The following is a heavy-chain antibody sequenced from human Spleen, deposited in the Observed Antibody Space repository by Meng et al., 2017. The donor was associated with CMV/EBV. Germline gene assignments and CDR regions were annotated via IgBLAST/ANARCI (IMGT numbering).Heavy chain of an antibody. CDR2: ISYDGGNK. CDR1: GFTFSVYA. V-gene: IGHV3-30-3*01. CDR3: AKGGWNDFISN. Sequence: GESLKISCTASGFTFSVYAMHWVRQAPGKGLEWVSLISYDGGNKYYGDSVRGRFTVSRDNSKNTLYLQMNSLRAEDTAVYYCAKGGWNDFISNWGQGTLVTVSS. D-gene: IGHD1-1*01. J-gene: IGHJ4*02.